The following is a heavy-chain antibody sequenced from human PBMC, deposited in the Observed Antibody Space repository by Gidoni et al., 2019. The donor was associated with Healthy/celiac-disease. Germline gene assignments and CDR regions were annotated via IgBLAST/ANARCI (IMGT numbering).Heavy chain of an antibody. CDR3: AKDIAAAYYFDY. D-gene: IGHD6-13*01. J-gene: IGHJ4*02. CDR1: GFTFSSYA. V-gene: IGHV3-23*01. CDR2: ISGSGGST. Sequence: EVQLLEYGGGLVQPGGSLRLSCAASGFTFSSYAMSWVRQAPGKGLEWVSAISGSGGSTYYADSVKGRFTISRDNSKNTLYLQMNSLRAEDTAVYYCAKDIAAAYYFDYWGQGTLVTVSS.